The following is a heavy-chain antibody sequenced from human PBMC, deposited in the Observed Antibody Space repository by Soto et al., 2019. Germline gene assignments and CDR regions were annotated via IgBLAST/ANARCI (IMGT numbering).Heavy chain of an antibody. Sequence: ASVKVSCKASGYTFTSYGISWVRQAPGQGLEWMGWISAYNGNTNYAQKLQGRVTMTTDTSTSTAYMELRSLRSDDTAVYYCARDLSSYSSSWYPFDYWGRGTLVTVSS. J-gene: IGHJ4*02. D-gene: IGHD6-13*01. CDR3: ARDLSSYSSSWYPFDY. CDR2: ISAYNGNT. V-gene: IGHV1-18*01. CDR1: GYTFTSYG.